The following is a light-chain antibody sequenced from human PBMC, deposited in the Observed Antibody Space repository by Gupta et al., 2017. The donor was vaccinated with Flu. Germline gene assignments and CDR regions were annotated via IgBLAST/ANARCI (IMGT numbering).Light chain of an antibody. CDR1: RSSISC. CDR2: HAA. Sequence: LLSSLGGGIPIRCCRSRSSISCLVWYQQKQGQAPQRLIHHAASSDAGGPSRSSGSGGGTEFFPPISSRQADDFSAYYCQQQSSTPFTFGQGTKLEIK. CDR3: QQQSSTPFT. V-gene: IGKV1-5*01. J-gene: IGKJ2*01.